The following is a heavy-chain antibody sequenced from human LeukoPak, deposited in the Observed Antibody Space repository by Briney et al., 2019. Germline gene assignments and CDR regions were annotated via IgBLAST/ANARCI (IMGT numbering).Heavy chain of an antibody. CDR2: ISYDGSNK. D-gene: IGHD3-16*02. CDR1: GFIFSSYG. CDR3: AVWGSYRELDY. J-gene: IGHJ4*02. V-gene: IGHV3-30*03. Sequence: GGSLRLSCAASGFIFSSYGMHWVRQAPGKGLEWVAVISYDGSNKYYADSVKGRFTISRDNSKNTLYLQMNSLRAEDTAVYYCAVWGSYRELDYWGQGTLVTVSS.